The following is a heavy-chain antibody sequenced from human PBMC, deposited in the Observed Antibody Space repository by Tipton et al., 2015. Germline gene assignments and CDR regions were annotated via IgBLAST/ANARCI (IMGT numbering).Heavy chain of an antibody. CDR1: GYIFTSYY. J-gene: IGHJ4*02. CDR3: TKVFHLTTVFGVVLRQHFDN. CDR2: VNPSGGHT. V-gene: IGHV1-46*01. Sequence: QLVQSGAEVKKPGASVSLSCTTSGYIFTSYYLYWVRRAPGKGLEWMGTVNPSGGHTRYAQKFQGRVTMTRDTSTSTVRMELSSLRSEDTAMYYCTKVFHLTTVFGVVLRQHFDNWGQGTLVTVSS. D-gene: IGHD3-3*01.